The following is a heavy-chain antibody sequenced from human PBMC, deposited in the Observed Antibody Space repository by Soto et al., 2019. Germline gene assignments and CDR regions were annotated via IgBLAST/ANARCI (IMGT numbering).Heavy chain of an antibody. J-gene: IGHJ4*02. Sequence: QVPLVQSGAEVKKPGASVQVSCKASDFSSLSYGFSWVRQAPGEGLEWMGCISGPNGNTNYALKFQGRVTMTTDTSTSTGYMELGSLRFDDSAVYYCARDRYDTTTGYHLGADYWGQGTLVTVSS. D-gene: IGHD3-9*01. CDR1: DFSSLSYG. V-gene: IGHV1-18*01. CDR3: ARDRYDTTTGYHLGADY. CDR2: ISGPNGNT.